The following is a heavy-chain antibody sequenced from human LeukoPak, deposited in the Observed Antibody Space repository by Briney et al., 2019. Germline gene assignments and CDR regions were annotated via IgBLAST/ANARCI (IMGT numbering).Heavy chain of an antibody. J-gene: IGHJ6*02. D-gene: IGHD2-2*01. V-gene: IGHV3-30*18. Sequence: PGGSLRLSCAASGFSFSSYGIHWVRQAPGKGLEWVAVISHDGSDKYYADSVKGRFTISRDISKNTLYLQMNSLRAEDTAVYYCAKGDQPGGYYYGMDVWGQGTTVTVSS. CDR1: GFSFSSYG. CDR2: ISHDGSDK. CDR3: AKGDQPGGYYYGMDV.